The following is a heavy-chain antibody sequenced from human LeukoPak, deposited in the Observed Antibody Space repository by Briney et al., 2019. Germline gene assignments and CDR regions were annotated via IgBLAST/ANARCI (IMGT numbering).Heavy chain of an antibody. CDR3: ASSKGELDY. Sequence: GGSLRLSCAASGFTFSSYGMHWVRQAPGKGLEWVSVIYSGGSTYYADSVKGRFTISRDNTKNTLYLQMNSLRAEDTAVYYCASSKGELDYWGQGTLVTVSS. CDR1: GFTFSSYG. CDR2: IYSGGST. J-gene: IGHJ4*02. D-gene: IGHD1-1*01. V-gene: IGHV3-66*01.